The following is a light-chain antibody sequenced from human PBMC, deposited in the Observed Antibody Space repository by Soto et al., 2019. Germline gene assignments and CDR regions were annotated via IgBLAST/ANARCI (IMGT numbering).Light chain of an antibody. CDR1: QTIKTY. V-gene: IGKV1-39*01. CDR3: QQAYTSPGT. CDR2: AAS. Sequence: DIQMTQSPSPLSASVGDSVTITCRASQTIKTYLNWYRHKPGKAPELLIYAASRLQSGVAPRFSGSGSGTHFILTISSLQPDELATYYSQQAYTSPGTFGQGTKVEI. J-gene: IGKJ1*01.